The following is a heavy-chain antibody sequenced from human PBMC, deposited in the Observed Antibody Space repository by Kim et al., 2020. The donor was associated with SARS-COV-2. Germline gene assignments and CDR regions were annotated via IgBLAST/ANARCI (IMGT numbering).Heavy chain of an antibody. Sequence: ASVKVSCKASGYTFTSYAMHWVRQAPGQRLEWMGWINAGNGNTKYSQKFQGRVTITRDTSASTAYMELSSLRSEDTAVYYCASSRGSGSYLLDAFDIWGQGTMVTVSS. V-gene: IGHV1-3*01. CDR2: INAGNGNT. CDR1: GYTFTSYA. J-gene: IGHJ3*02. D-gene: IGHD3-10*01. CDR3: ASSRGSGSYLLDAFDI.